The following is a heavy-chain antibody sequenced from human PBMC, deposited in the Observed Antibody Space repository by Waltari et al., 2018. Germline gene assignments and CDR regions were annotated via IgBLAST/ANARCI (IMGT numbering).Heavy chain of an antibody. V-gene: IGHV4-39*01. Sequence: QLQLQESGPGLVKPSETLSLTCTVSGGSISSSSYYWGWIRQPPGKGLEWIGSIYYRGRTYYNPSLKSRVTISVDTSKNQFSLKLSSVTAADTAVYYCARAMVRGVMDYWGQGTLVTVSS. CDR2: IYYRGRT. J-gene: IGHJ4*02. CDR1: GGSISSSSYY. CDR3: ARAMVRGVMDY. D-gene: IGHD3-10*01.